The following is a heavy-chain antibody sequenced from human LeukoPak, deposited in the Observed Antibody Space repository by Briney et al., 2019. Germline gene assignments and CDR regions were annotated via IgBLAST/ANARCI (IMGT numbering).Heavy chain of an antibody. CDR2: IYPYDSEI. J-gene: IGHJ4*02. V-gene: IGHV5-51*01. CDR3: ARPNWARRYFDY. CDR1: GYIFTSYS. Sequence: GQSLKISCKGSGYIFTSYSIAWVRQMPGKGLEWMGVIYPYDSEIRYSPSFQGQVTISADKSISTAYLQWSSLKASDTAMYYCARPNWARRYFDYWGQGTLLPVFS. D-gene: IGHD7-27*01.